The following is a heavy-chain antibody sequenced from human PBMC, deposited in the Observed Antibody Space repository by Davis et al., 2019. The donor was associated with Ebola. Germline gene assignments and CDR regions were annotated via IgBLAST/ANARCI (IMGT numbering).Heavy chain of an antibody. CDR3: AKGPSSSSWYPNYFDY. Sequence: PGGSLRLSCAASGFTFDDYAMHWVRQAPGKGLEWVSGISWNSGSIGYADSVKGRFTISRDNAKNSLYLQMNSLRAEDTALYYCAKGPSSSSWYPNYFDYWGQGTLVTVSS. J-gene: IGHJ4*02. CDR2: ISWNSGSI. CDR1: GFTFDDYA. D-gene: IGHD6-13*01. V-gene: IGHV3-9*01.